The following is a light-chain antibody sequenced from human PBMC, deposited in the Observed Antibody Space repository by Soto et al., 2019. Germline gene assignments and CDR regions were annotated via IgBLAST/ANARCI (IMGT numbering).Light chain of an antibody. Sequence: EIVLTQSPGTLSLSPGERATLSCRASQSVSNNYVAWYHQKPGRAPTLVISGASSRATGIPDRFSGSGSGTDFTITISRLDPEDFAVYYCQQYGTTPWTFGQGTNVDFK. J-gene: IGKJ1*01. V-gene: IGKV3-20*01. CDR1: QSVSNNY. CDR2: GAS. CDR3: QQYGTTPWT.